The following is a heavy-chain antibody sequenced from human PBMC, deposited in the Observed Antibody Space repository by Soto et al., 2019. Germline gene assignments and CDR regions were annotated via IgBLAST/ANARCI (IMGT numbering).Heavy chain of an antibody. D-gene: IGHD5-18*01. V-gene: IGHV3-30-3*01. CDR1: VLPLSSYA. CDR3: ARDPLWGTAMVLWYFDL. J-gene: IGHJ2*01. CDR2: ISYDGSNK. Sequence: GGSMRLSCAASVLPLSSYAMHWVRQAPGKGLEWVAVISYDGSNKYYADSVKGRFTISRDNSKNTLYLQMNSLRAEDTAVYYCARDPLWGTAMVLWYFDLWGRGTLVTVSS.